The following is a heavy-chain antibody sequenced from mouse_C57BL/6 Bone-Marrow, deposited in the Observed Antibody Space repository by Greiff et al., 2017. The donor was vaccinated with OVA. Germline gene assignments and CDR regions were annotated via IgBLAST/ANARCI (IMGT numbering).Heavy chain of an antibody. Sequence: QVQLQQPGTELVKPGASVKLSCKASGYTFTSYWMHWVKQRPGQGLEWIGNINPSNGGTNYNEKFKSKATLTVDKSSSTAYMQLSSLTSADSAVYYCAREDGYDGGAWFAYWGQGTLVTVSA. J-gene: IGHJ3*01. CDR1: GYTFTSYW. D-gene: IGHD2-2*01. CDR2: INPSNGGT. CDR3: AREDGYDGGAWFAY. V-gene: IGHV1-53*01.